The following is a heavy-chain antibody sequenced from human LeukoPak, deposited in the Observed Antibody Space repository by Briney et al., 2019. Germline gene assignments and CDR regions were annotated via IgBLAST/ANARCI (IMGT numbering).Heavy chain of an antibody. D-gene: IGHD5/OR15-5a*01. CDR2: ISGSGGST. CDR1: GFTFSSYA. J-gene: IGHJ4*02. Sequence: GGSLRLSCAASGFTFSSYAMSWVRQAPGKGLEWVSAISGSGGSTYYADSVKGRFTVSRDNSKNTLYLQMNSLRAEDTAVYYCAKASRAGDSVDYWGQGTLVTVSS. CDR3: AKASRAGDSVDY. V-gene: IGHV3-23*01.